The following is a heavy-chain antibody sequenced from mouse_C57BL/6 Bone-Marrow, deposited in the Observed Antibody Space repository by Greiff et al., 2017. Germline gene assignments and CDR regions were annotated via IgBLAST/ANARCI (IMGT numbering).Heavy chain of an antibody. Sequence: QVQLQQSGAELVKPGASVKISCKASGYAFSSYWMNWVKQRPGKGLEWIGQIYPGDGDTNYNGKFKGKATLTADKSSSTAYMQLSSLTAEDSAVYFCARSLVLLRYAMDYWGQGTSVTVSS. V-gene: IGHV1-80*01. CDR1: GYAFSSYW. CDR3: ARSLVLLRYAMDY. J-gene: IGHJ4*01. CDR2: IYPGDGDT. D-gene: IGHD1-1*01.